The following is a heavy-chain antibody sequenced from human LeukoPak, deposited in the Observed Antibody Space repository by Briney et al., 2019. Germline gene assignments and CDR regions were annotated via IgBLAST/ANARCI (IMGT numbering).Heavy chain of an antibody. CDR2: IYFDGNS. CDR1: GGSLGRSSYY. Sequence: PSETLSLTCTVSGGSLGRSSYYWGWIRQPPGKDLEWIGTIYFDGNSFYNPSLKSRVTISIDMSKNQFSLKLSSVTAADTAIYYCAAENGNFWIGYHYFEDWGQGTLVSVSS. V-gene: IGHV4-39*01. J-gene: IGHJ4*02. CDR3: AAENGNFWIGYHYFED. D-gene: IGHD3-3*01.